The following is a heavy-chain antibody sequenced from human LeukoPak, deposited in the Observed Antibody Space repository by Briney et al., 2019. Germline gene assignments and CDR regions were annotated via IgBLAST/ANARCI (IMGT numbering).Heavy chain of an antibody. D-gene: IGHD3-3*02. J-gene: IGHJ4*02. V-gene: IGHV3-23*01. Sequence: GGSLRLSCAASGFTFSSYAMSWVRQAPGRGLEWVSAIGGNGDTTYYADSVKGRFTISRDNSKNTLYLHMNSLRVEDSAVYYCVSPFCPFEYWGQGTLVTVSS. CDR2: IGGNGDTT. CDR3: VSPFCPFEY. CDR1: GFTFSSYA.